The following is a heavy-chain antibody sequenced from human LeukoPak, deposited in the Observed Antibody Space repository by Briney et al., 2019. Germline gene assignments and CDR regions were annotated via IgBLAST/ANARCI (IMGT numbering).Heavy chain of an antibody. CDR2: IYSGGST. D-gene: IGHD4-17*01. CDR3: AKDGDYPFDY. Sequence: LPGGSLRLSCAASGFTVSSNYMSWVRQAPGKGLEWVSVIYSGGSTYYADSVEGRFTISRDNSKNTLYLQMNSLRAEDTAVYYCAKDGDYPFDYWGQGTLVTVSS. V-gene: IGHV3-66*01. J-gene: IGHJ4*02. CDR1: GFTVSSNY.